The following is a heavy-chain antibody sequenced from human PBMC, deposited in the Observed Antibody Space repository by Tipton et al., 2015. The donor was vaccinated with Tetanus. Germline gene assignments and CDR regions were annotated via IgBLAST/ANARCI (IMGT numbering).Heavy chain of an antibody. D-gene: IGHD6-19*01. CDR2: ISYDGSNK. CDR1: GFTFSSYA. J-gene: IGHJ4*02. V-gene: IGHV3-30-3*01. CDR3: ASLGYSSGWYLGDY. Sequence: CAASGFTFSSYAMHWVRQAPGKGLEWVAVISYDGSNKYYADSVKGRFTISRDNSKNTLYLQMNSLRAEDTAVYYCASLGYSSGWYLGDYWGQGTLVTVSS.